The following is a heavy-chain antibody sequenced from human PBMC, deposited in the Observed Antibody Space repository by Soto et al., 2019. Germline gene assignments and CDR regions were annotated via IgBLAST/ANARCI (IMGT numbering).Heavy chain of an antibody. J-gene: IGHJ5*02. V-gene: IGHV4-31*03. CDR2: IFYSGTT. CDR1: GCSISSGGYY. Sequence: SETVSLTCTVSGCSISSGGYYWSWIRQHPGKGLEWIGYIFYSGTTYYNPSLKSRVTISVDTSKNQFSLKLNSVTAADTAVYYCARSVDPWGQGTLVTVSS. CDR3: ARSVDP.